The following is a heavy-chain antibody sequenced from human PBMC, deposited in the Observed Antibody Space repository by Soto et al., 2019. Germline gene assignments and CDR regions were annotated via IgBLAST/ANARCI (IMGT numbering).Heavy chain of an antibody. J-gene: IGHJ5*02. CDR1: GFTFSSYS. CDR3: ARDKTPNLCKSGYNNWFDP. Sequence: EVQLVESGGGLVKPGGSLRLSCAASGFTFSSYSMNWVRQAPGKGLEWVSSISSSSSYIYYADSVKGRFTIPRDNAKNSLYLQMNRLRAQDTAVYYCARDKTPNLCKSGYNNWFDPWGQGTLVTVSS. V-gene: IGHV3-21*01. D-gene: IGHD3-3*01. CDR2: ISSSSSYI.